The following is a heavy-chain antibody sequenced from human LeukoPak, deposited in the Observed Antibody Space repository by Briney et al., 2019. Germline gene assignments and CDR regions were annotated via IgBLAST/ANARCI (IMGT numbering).Heavy chain of an antibody. Sequence: PSETLSLTCIVSGYSISSGYYWGWIRQPPGKGLEWIGMIHHSGSTYYNPSLKSRVTISGDTSKNQFSLKLISVTAADTAVYYCARVYGVSHYYYYMDVWGKGTTVTTSS. CDR2: IHHSGST. CDR3: ARVYGVSHYYYYMDV. D-gene: IGHD4-17*01. V-gene: IGHV4-38-2*02. J-gene: IGHJ6*03. CDR1: GYSISSGYY.